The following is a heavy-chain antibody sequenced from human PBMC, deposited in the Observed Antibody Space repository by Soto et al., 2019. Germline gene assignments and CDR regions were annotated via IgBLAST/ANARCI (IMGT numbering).Heavy chain of an antibody. D-gene: IGHD3-3*01. CDR2: ISGSGGST. J-gene: IGHJ4*02. CDR1: GFTFSSYA. Sequence: GGSLRLSCAASGFTFSSYAMSWVRQAPGKGLEWVSAISGSGGSTYYADSVKGRFTISRDNSKNTLYLQMNSLRAEDTAVYYCAKDQGVRITIFGVVIIAPDYWGQGTLVTVSS. V-gene: IGHV3-23*01. CDR3: AKDQGVRITIFGVVIIAPDY.